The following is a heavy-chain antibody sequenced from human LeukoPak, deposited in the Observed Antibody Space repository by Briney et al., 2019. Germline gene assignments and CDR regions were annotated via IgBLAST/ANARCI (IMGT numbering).Heavy chain of an antibody. V-gene: IGHV1-69*01. CDR1: GGTFSSYA. CDR2: IIPIFGTA. D-gene: IGHD3-22*01. CDR3: ARAPHYYDSSGYYGPGYYYYGMDV. J-gene: IGHJ6*02. Sequence: SVKVSCKASGGTFSSYAISWVRQAPGQGLEWMGGIIPIFGTANYAQKFQGRVTITADESTRKAYMELSSLRSEDTAVYYCARAPHYYDSSGYYGPGYYYYGMDVWGQGTTVTVSS.